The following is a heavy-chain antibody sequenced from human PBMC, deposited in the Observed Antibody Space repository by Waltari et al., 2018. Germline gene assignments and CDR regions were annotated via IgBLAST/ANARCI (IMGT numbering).Heavy chain of an antibody. Sequence: EVQLVESGGGSVQPGGSLRLSCAASGFTFSSYAMTWVRPAPGKGLEWVSAIGGNGANTYYADSVKGRFTISRDNSKNTLYLQMNTLRAEETAVYYCAKDVFPWAASRLAAGLGSWGQGTLVAVSS. D-gene: IGHD3-16*01. CDR2: IGGNGANT. CDR3: AKDVFPWAASRLAAGLGS. CDR1: GFTFSSYA. J-gene: IGHJ4*02. V-gene: IGHV3-23*04.